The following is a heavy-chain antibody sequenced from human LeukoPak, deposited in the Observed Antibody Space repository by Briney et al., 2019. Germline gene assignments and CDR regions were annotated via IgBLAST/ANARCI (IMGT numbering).Heavy chain of an antibody. D-gene: IGHD2-2*01. CDR2: ITAGGGST. J-gene: IGHJ4*02. CDR3: VKGRYCGGTSCSYFDC. Sequence: PGGSLRPSCVASGFIFSTYGMSWVRRAPEKGLEWVSTITAGGGSTYYVDSVKGRFTISRDNSKNTQYLQMNSLRAEDTAIYYCVKGRYCGGTSCSYFDCWGQGTLVTFSS. CDR1: GFIFSTYG. V-gene: IGHV3-23*01.